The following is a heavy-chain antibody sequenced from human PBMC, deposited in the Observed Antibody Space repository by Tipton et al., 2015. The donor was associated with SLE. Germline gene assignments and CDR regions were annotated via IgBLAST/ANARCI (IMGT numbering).Heavy chain of an antibody. CDR2: IKEDGSEK. CDR1: GFTFNSDW. D-gene: IGHD3-16*01. V-gene: IGHV3-7*01. J-gene: IGHJ4*02. CDR3: SRSLGD. Sequence: SLRLSCAASGFTFNSDWMDWVRQAPGKGLEWVANIKEDGSEKYYLDSVKGRFTISRDNAKNTLFLQMNSLRAEDTAIYYCSRSLGDWGQGTLVAVSS.